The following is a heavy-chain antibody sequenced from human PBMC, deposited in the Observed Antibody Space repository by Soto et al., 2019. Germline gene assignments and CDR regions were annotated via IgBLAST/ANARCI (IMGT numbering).Heavy chain of an antibody. CDR1: GGSFSGYY. V-gene: IGHV4-34*01. Sequence: SETLSLTCAVYGGSFSGYYWSWIRQPPGKGLEWIGEINHSGSTNYNPSLKSRVTISVDTSKNQFSLKLSSVTAADTAVYYCATTLYCSGGSCYGSDYWGQGTLVTVSS. J-gene: IGHJ4*02. CDR2: INHSGST. D-gene: IGHD2-15*01. CDR3: ATTLYCSGGSCYGSDY.